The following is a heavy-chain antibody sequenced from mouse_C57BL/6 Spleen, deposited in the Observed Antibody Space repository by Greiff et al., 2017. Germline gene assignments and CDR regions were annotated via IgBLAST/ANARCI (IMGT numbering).Heavy chain of an antibody. CDR1: GYTFTDYY. CDR2: INPNNGGT. V-gene: IGHV1-26*01. D-gene: IGHD2-2*01. Sequence: EVQLQQSGPELVKPGASVKISCKASGYTFTDYYMNWVKQSHGKSLEWIGDINPNNGGTSYNQKFKGKATFTVDKSSSTAYMELRSLTSEDSAVYYCARRGGYAAWFAYWGQGTLVTVSA. CDR3: ARRGGYAAWFAY. J-gene: IGHJ3*01.